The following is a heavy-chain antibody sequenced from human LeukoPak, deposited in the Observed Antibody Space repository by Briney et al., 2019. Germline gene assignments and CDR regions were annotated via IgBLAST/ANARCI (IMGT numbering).Heavy chain of an antibody. CDR2: ILPDSGAT. D-gene: IGHD2-21*01. CDR1: GYTFSDSH. CDR3: ARGGGGNWGWHWFDP. Sequence: GASVKVSCKASGYTFSDSHIHWVRQAPGQGLEWMGWILPDSGATNTPQKFLGRVTMTRDTSTTTAYMELKSLKSDDTAIYFCARGGGGNWGWHWFDPWGQGTLVTVSS. V-gene: IGHV1-2*02. J-gene: IGHJ5*02.